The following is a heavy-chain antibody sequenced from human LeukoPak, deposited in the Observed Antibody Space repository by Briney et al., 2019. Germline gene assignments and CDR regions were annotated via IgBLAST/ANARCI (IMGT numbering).Heavy chain of an antibody. Sequence: SETLSLTCTVSGGSISSYYWSWIRQPPGKGLEWIGYIYYSGSTNYNPSLKSRVTISVDTSKNQFSLKLSSLTAADTAVYYCASSPGGYYYEGAFDIWGQGTMVTVSS. J-gene: IGHJ3*02. D-gene: IGHD3-22*01. CDR2: IYYSGST. CDR3: ASSPGGYYYEGAFDI. CDR1: GGSISSYY. V-gene: IGHV4-59*01.